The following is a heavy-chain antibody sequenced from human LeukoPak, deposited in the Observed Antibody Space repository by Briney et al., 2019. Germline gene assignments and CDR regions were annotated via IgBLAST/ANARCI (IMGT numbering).Heavy chain of an antibody. CDR3: AKEVHDGSGYTADY. V-gene: IGHV3-74*01. Sequence: GGSLRLSCAASGFTFRSYWMHWVRQAPGKGLEWVSAVNGDCTFYADSVKGRFTISRDNSKNTLYLQMNSLRAEDTAVYYCAKEVHDGSGYTADYWGQGTLVTVSS. CDR1: GFTFRSYW. D-gene: IGHD3-22*01. J-gene: IGHJ4*01. CDR2: VNGDCT.